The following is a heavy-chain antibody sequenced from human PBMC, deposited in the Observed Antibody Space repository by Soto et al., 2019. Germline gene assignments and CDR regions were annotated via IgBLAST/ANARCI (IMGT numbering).Heavy chain of an antibody. J-gene: IGHJ6*02. CDR1: GFIFSTYA. CDR3: ARPGYCSSTSCYNLYYYYDMDV. CDR2: ISYDGSNK. D-gene: IGHD2-2*02. Sequence: PGGSLRLSCAASGFIFSTYAIHWVRQAPGKGLEWVAVISYDGSNKYYADSVKGRFTISRDNSKNTLYLQMNSLRAEDTAVYYCARPGYCSSTSCYNLYYYYDMDVWGQGTTVTVSS. V-gene: IGHV3-30-3*01.